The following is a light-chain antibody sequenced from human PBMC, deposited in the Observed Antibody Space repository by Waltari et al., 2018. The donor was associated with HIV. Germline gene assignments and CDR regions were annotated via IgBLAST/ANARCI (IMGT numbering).Light chain of an antibody. Sequence: AIRMTQTPSSLSASTGDGINITCRASCDIDSGLAWYRQKSGKAPELLISSVSALRTGVPSRFSGSGSGTDFTLSISCLQSDDFGTYYCQQYSQFPLSFGGGTKVE. CDR1: CDIDSG. V-gene: IGKV1-8*01. CDR3: QQYSQFPLS. J-gene: IGKJ4*01. CDR2: SVS.